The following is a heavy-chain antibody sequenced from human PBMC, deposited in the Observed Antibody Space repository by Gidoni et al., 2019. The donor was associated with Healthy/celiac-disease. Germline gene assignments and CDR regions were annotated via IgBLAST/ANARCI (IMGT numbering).Heavy chain of an antibody. CDR1: GYTCTSYG. CDR3: ARDTFSYYDSSGSPAYYYYGMDV. J-gene: IGHJ6*02. D-gene: IGHD3-22*01. CDR2: IIAYNCHT. V-gene: IGHV1-18*04. Sequence: QVQLVQSGAEEKKPGASVKVSCKASGYTCTSYGIRWVRQAPGQGLEWMGWIIAYNCHTNDAQKLQGRVTMTTDTSTGTAYMVLRSLRSDDTAVYYCARDTFSYYDSSGSPAYYYYGMDVWGQGTTVTVSS.